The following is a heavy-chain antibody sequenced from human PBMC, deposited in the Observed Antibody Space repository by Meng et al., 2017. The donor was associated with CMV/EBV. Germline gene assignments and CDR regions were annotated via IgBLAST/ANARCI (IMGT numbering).Heavy chain of an antibody. CDR2: INPSGGST. CDR1: GYTFTSYY. D-gene: IGHD6-6*01. J-gene: IGHJ5*02. Sequence: QVQLVQSAAEVTKPGDSVKGSCKASGYTFTSYYMHWVRQAPGQGLEWMGIINPSGGSTSYAQKFHGRVTMTRDTSTSTVYMELSSLRSEDTAVYYCAREEGIAARSDWFDPWGQGTLVTVSS. V-gene: IGHV1-46*01. CDR3: AREEGIAARSDWFDP.